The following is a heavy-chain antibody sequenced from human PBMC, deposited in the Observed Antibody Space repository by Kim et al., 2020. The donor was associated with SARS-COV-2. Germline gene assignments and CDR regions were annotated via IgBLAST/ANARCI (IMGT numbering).Heavy chain of an antibody. CDR1: GFTFSSYW. CDR3: ARVSLSHQTYWFDP. V-gene: IGHV3-74*01. Sequence: GGSLRLSCAASGFTFSSYWMHWVRQAPGKGLVWVSRINSDGKTTDYADSVKGRFNISRDNAKNTLYLQMNSLRAEDTAVYYCARVSLSHQTYWFDPWGQGTLVTVSS. CDR2: INSDGKTT. D-gene: IGHD2-15*01. J-gene: IGHJ5*02.